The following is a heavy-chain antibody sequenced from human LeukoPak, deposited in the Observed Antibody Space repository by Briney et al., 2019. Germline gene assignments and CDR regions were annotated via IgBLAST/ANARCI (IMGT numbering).Heavy chain of an antibody. J-gene: IGHJ3*02. D-gene: IGHD3-3*01. V-gene: IGHV4-34*01. CDR2: INHSGST. Sequence: PSETLSLTCAVYGGSFSGYYWSWIRQPPGKGLEWIGEINHSGSTNYNPSLKSRVTISVDTSKNQFSLKLSSVTAADTAVYYCARAPYYDFWSCYYRAFDIWGQGTMVTVSS. CDR3: ARAPYYDFWSCYYRAFDI. CDR1: GGSFSGYY.